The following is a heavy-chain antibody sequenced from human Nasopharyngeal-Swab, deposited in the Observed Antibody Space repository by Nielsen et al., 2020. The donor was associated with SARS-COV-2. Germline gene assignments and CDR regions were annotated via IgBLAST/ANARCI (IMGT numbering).Heavy chain of an antibody. V-gene: IGHV3-7*01. CDR2: IKQDGSVT. J-gene: IGHJ4*02. D-gene: IGHD2-21*01. CDR1: GFTFDKYW. CDR3: ARDRNSVVVPVPFDQ. Sequence: GESLKISCAASGFTFDKYWMNWVRQAPGKGLEWVANIKQDGSVTYYVDSVKGRFTISRDNARKSLYLQMNSLRVEDTAVYYCARDRNSVVVPVPFDQWGPGTLVTVSS.